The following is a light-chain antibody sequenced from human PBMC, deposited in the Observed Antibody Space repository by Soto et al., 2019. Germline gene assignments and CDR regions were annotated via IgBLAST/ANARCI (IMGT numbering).Light chain of an antibody. CDR1: QSVSSY. Sequence: EIVLTQSPATLSLSPGERATLSCRASQSVSSYLAWYQQKRGQAPRLLIYGASSRASGIPDRFSGSGSGTDFTLTISRLEPEDFAVYHCHQYGASSGTFGQGTNLEIK. CDR3: HQYGASSGT. J-gene: IGKJ2*01. CDR2: GAS. V-gene: IGKV3-20*01.